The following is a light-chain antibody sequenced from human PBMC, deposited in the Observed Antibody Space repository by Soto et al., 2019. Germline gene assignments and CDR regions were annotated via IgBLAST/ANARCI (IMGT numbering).Light chain of an antibody. CDR2: GHN. V-gene: IGLV1-40*01. CDR1: YSNIGAGYE. Sequence: QSVLTQPPSVSGAPGQRVTISCTGSYSNIGAGYEVHWYQQIPGTAPKLLISGHNIRPSGVPDRFFGSKSGTSASLTIIGLQAEDEADYYCQSYDSSLSGSGVFGGGTKLTVL. J-gene: IGLJ3*02. CDR3: QSYDSSLSGSGV.